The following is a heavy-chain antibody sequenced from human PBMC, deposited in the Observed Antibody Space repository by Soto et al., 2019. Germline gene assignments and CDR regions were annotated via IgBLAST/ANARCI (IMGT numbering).Heavy chain of an antibody. CDR3: AKYGGNSVGCDY. V-gene: IGHV3-23*01. J-gene: IGHJ4*02. CDR1: GFTFSSYA. CDR2: ISGSGGST. D-gene: IGHD2-21*02. Sequence: GSLRLSCAASGFTFSSYAMSWVRQAPGKGLEWVSAISGSGGSTYYADSVKGRFTISRDNSKNTLYLQMNSLRAEGTAVYYCAKYGGNSVGCDYWGQGTQVTVSS.